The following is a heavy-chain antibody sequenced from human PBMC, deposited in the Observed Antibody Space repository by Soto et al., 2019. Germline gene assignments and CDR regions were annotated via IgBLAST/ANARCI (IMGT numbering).Heavy chain of an antibody. D-gene: IGHD2-15*01. CDR1: GYTLTELS. V-gene: IGHV1-24*01. J-gene: IGHJ4*02. CDR3: ATLVPRLSSKDCSGGSCYGEVGDY. CDR2: FDPEDGET. Sequence: GASVKVSCKVSGYTLTELSMHWVRQAPGKGLEWMGGFDPEDGETIYAQKFQGRVTMTEDTSTDTAYMELSSLRSEDTAVYYCATLVPRLSSKDCSGGSCYGEVGDYWGQGTLVTVSS.